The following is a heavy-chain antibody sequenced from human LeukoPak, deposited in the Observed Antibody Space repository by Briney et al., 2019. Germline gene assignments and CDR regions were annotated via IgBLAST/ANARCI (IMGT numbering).Heavy chain of an antibody. J-gene: IGHJ5*02. CDR2: FDPEDGET. D-gene: IGHD2-2*01. V-gene: IGHV1-24*01. CDR1: GYTLTELS. CDR3: ATQARYCSSTSCPNWFDP. Sequence: ASVKVSCKVSGYTLTELSMHWVRQAPGKGLEWMGGFDPEDGETIYAQKFQGRVTMTEDTSTDTAYMELSSLRSEDTAVYYCATQARYCSSTSCPNWFDPCGQGTLVTVSS.